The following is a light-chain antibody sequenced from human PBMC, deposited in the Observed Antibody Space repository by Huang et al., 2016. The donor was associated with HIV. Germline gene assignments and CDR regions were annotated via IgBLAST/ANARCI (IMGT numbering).Light chain of an antibody. CDR2: MSS. V-gene: IGKV2-28*01. CDR1: QNLLPSDGHNL. Sequence: EIVVTQSPLSLPVTPGPPASISCKSSQNLLPSDGHNLLDWYLQKPGQSPQLLLFMSSNRAPGVSDRFSGSGSGTDFTLEISRVEAGDVGVYYCMQGLQAPPTFGQGTKLEI. CDR3: MQGLQAPPT. J-gene: IGKJ2*01.